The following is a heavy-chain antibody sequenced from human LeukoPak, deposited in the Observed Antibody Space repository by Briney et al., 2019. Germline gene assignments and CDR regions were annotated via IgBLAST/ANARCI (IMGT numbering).Heavy chain of an antibody. D-gene: IGHD2-8*02. V-gene: IGHV1-2*02. Sequence: ASVKVSCKASGYTFTAYYMYWVRQAPGQGLEWMGWINPNTGGTNSAQKFQGRVTMTRDTSISTAYMELKRLSSDDTAVYFCAREGFCTGSKCPAEYWGQGTLVTVS. CDR1: GYTFTAYY. J-gene: IGHJ4*02. CDR3: AREGFCTGSKCPAEY. CDR2: INPNTGGT.